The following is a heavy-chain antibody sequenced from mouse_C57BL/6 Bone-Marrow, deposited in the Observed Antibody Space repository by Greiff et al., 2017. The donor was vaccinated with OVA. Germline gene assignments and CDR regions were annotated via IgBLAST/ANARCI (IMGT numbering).Heavy chain of an antibody. V-gene: IGHV1-52*01. Sequence: VQLQQPGAELVRPGSSVKLSCKASGYTFTSYWMHWVKQRPIQGLEWIGNIDPSDSETPYNQKFKDKATLTVDKSSSTAYMQLSSLTSEDSAVYYCARVGRGYDAMDYWGQGTSVTVSS. CDR3: ARVGRGYDAMDY. J-gene: IGHJ4*01. CDR2: IDPSDSET. CDR1: GYTFTSYW.